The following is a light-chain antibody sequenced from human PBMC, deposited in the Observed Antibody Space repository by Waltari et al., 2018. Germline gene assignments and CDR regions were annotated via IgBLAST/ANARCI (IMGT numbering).Light chain of an antibody. Sequence: SSELTQDPAVSVALGQTVRITCQGESLRREYASWYQQKPGQAPVLVIYGKNNRPSGIPDRFSGSSSGNTASLTITGAQAEDEADYYCNPRDSSGNHLVVFGGGTKLTVL. V-gene: IGLV3-19*01. CDR3: NPRDSSGNHLVV. CDR1: SLRREY. CDR2: GKN. J-gene: IGLJ2*01.